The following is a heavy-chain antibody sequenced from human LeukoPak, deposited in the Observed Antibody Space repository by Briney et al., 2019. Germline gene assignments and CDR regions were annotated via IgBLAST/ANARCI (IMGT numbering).Heavy chain of an antibody. D-gene: IGHD5-12*01. CDR1: GFTFSSYS. Sequence: PGGSLRLSCAASGFTFSSYSMNWVRQAPGKGLEWVSSISSSSSYIYYADSVKGRFTISRDNAKNSLYLQMNSLRAEDTAVYYCASCSGYDLSEVGFDYWGQGTLVTVSS. CDR3: ASCSGYDLSEVGFDY. V-gene: IGHV3-21*01. CDR2: ISSSSSYI. J-gene: IGHJ4*02.